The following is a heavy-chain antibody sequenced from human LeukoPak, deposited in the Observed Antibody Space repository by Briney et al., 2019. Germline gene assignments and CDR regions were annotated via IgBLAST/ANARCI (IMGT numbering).Heavy chain of an antibody. D-gene: IGHD3-10*01. V-gene: IGHV4-4*07. J-gene: IGHJ6*03. Sequence: PSETLSLTCTVSGASISDYYWSWIRQPAGKGLEWIGRIYTSGSTNYNPSLKSRVTMSEDTSKNQFSLKLTSVTAADTAVYYCARETEGEGSYWYYYFYMDVWGKGTTVTISS. CDR2: IYTSGST. CDR1: GASISDYY. CDR3: ARETEGEGSYWYYYFYMDV.